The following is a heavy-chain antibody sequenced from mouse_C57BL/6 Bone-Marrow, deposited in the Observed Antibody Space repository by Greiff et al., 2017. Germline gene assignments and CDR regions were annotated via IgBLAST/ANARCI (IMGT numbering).Heavy chain of an antibody. CDR3: AREMTIKGYYAMDY. CDR2: ISSGSSTI. J-gene: IGHJ4*01. D-gene: IGHD1-3*01. V-gene: IGHV5-17*01. CDR1: GFTFSDYG. Sequence: DVKLVESGGGLVKPGGSLKLSCAASGFTFSDYGMHWVRQAPEKGLEWVAYISSGSSTIYYADTVKGRFTISRDNAKNTLFLQMTSLRSEDTAMYYCAREMTIKGYYAMDYWGQGTSVTVSS.